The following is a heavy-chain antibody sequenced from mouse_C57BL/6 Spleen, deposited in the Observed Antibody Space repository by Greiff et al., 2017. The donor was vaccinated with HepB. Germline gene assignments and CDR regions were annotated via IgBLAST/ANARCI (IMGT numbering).Heavy chain of an antibody. CDR1: GYTFTSYW. J-gene: IGHJ4*01. Sequence: QVQLKQPGAELVKPGASVKMSCKASGYTFTSYWITWVKQRPGQGLEWIGDIYPGSGSTNYNEKFKSKATLTVDTSSSTAYMQLSSLTSEDSAVYYCAGHYGSSLYYAMDYWGQGTSVTVSS. CDR3: AGHYGSSLYYAMDY. CDR2: IYPGSGST. D-gene: IGHD1-1*01. V-gene: IGHV1-55*01.